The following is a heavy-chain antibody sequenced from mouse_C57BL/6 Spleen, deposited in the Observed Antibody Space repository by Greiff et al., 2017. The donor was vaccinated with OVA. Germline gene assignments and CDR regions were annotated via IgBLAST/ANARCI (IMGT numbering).Heavy chain of an antibody. Sequence: QVQLQQSGPELVKPGASVKISCKASGYAFSSSWMNWVKQRPGKGLEWIGRIYPGDGDTNYNGKFKGKATLTADKSSSTAYMQLSSLTSEDSAVYFCAREGYYGSSLWYFDVWGTGTTVTVSS. V-gene: IGHV1-82*01. J-gene: IGHJ1*03. CDR1: GYAFSSSW. CDR2: IYPGDGDT. CDR3: AREGYYGSSLWYFDV. D-gene: IGHD1-1*01.